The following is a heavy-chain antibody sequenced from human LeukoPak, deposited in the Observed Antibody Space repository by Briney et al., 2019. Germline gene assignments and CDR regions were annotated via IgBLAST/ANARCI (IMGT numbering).Heavy chain of an antibody. CDR1: GYTLTELS. CDR2: MNPNSGNT. CDR3: ARVGFLEWLPSYYYYGMDV. J-gene: IGHJ6*02. D-gene: IGHD3-3*01. V-gene: IGHV1-8*01. Sequence: ASVKVSCKVSGYTLTELSMHWVRQAPGQGLEWMGWMNPNSGNTGYAQKFQGRVTMTRNTSISTAYMELSSLRSEDTAVYYCARVGFLEWLPSYYYYGMDVWGQGTTVTVSS.